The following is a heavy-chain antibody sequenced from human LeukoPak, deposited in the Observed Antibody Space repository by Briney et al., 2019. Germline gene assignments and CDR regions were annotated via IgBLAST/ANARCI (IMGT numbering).Heavy chain of an antibody. V-gene: IGHV1-69*04. Sequence: VKVSCKASGGTFSSYAISWVRQAPGQGLEWMGRIIPILGIANYAQKFQGRVTITADKSTSTAYMELSSLRSEDTAVYYCARRGAWQLVRVGYYYGMDVWGQGTTVTVSS. CDR3: ARRGAWQLVRVGYYYGMDV. CDR2: IIPILGIA. J-gene: IGHJ6*02. CDR1: GGTFSSYA. D-gene: IGHD6-13*01.